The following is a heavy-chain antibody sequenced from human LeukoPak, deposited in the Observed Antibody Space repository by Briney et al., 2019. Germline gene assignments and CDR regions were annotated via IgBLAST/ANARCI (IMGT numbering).Heavy chain of an antibody. CDR1: GFTFSSYW. Sequence: PGGSLRLSCAASGFTFSSYWMSWVRQAPGKGLEWVANIKQDGSEKYYVDSVKGRFTISRDNDKNSLYLQMSSLRAEDTAVYYCARESCSGGSCYSGLVAFDIWGQGTMVTVSS. D-gene: IGHD2-15*01. J-gene: IGHJ3*02. CDR3: ARESCSGGSCYSGLVAFDI. V-gene: IGHV3-7*01. CDR2: IKQDGSEK.